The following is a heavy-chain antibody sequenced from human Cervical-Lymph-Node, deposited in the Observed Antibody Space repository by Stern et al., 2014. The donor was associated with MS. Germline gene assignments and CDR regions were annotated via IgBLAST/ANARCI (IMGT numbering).Heavy chain of an antibody. Sequence: VQLVQSGGGLVQPGGSLRLSCVASGFTFSTYWMSLVRQAPGQGLELVANIAQDGGEKYYVDSVKGRFTISRDNTKNSLNLQMDSLRAEDTAVYYCARAPRGISGSDWGQGTLVTVSS. CDR1: GFTFSTYW. J-gene: IGHJ4*02. CDR2: IAQDGGEK. D-gene: IGHD1-1*01. CDR3: ARAPRGISGSD. V-gene: IGHV3-7*01.